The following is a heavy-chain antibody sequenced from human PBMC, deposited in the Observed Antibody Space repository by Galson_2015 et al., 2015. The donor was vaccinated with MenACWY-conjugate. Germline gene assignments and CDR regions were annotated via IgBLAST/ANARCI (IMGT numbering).Heavy chain of an antibody. J-gene: IGHJ4*02. Sequence: SLRLSCAASGFTFSNYAMTWVRQAPGKGLEWVSSINNGGSATYYVDSVKGRFTISRDNSKNTLFLQMNSLRAEDTALYYCAKPISSYYDFMTGDSWGQGTLVTVSS. CDR2: INNGGSAT. CDR1: GFTFSNYA. D-gene: IGHD3-3*01. V-gene: IGHV3-23*01. CDR3: AKPISSYYDFMTGDS.